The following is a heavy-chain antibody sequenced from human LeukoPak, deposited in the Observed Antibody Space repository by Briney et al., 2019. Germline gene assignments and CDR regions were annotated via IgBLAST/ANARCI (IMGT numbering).Heavy chain of an antibody. CDR3: ARGRKVPSTTYYFDY. D-gene: IGHD2-2*01. CDR2: TSGSGGSS. Sequence: PGGSLRLSCAASGFTFSNYAMTWVRQAPGKGVEYVTSTSGSGGSSYYADSVKGRFTISRDSSKNTLYLQMNSLRTDDTAVYYCARGRKVPSTTYYFDYWGQGALVTVSS. J-gene: IGHJ4*02. CDR1: GFTFSNYA. V-gene: IGHV3-23*01.